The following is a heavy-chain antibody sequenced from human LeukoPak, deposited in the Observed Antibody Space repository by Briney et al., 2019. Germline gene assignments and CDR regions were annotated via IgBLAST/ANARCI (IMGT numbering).Heavy chain of an antibody. Sequence: GESLKISCKGSGYSFTSYWIGWVRQMPGKGLEWMGIIYPTDSDTRYSPSFQGQVTISADKSISTAYLQWSSLMASDTAMYYCARHLITTSGPFDYWGQGTLVTVSS. CDR2: IYPTDSDT. CDR3: ARHLITTSGPFDY. CDR1: GYSFTSYW. J-gene: IGHJ4*02. V-gene: IGHV5-51*01. D-gene: IGHD1/OR15-1a*01.